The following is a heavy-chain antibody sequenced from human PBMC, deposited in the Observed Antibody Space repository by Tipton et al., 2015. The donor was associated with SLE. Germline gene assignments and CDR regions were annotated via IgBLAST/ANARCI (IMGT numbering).Heavy chain of an antibody. Sequence: TLSLTCTVSGGSISSSSYYWGWIRQPPGEGLKWIGEINHSGSTNYNPSLKSRVTISADTSKNQFSLKLSSVTAADTAVYYCARHYRETTTFHYFHYGMDVWGQGTTVTVFS. CDR1: GGSISSSSYY. CDR3: ARHYRETTTFHYFHYGMDV. V-gene: IGHV4-39*01. D-gene: IGHD4-17*01. CDR2: INHSGST. J-gene: IGHJ6*02.